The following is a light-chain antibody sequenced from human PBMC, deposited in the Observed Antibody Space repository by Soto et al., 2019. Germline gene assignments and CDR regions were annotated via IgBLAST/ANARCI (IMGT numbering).Light chain of an antibody. Sequence: QSVLTQPASVSGSPGQSITISCTGTSSDVGGYNYVSWYQQHPGKAPKLIIYEVSNRPSGVSNRFSGSKSGNTASLTISGLQEDDEADYYCSSYTSSSTLVVFGGGTKLTVL. CDR1: SSDVGGYNY. CDR3: SSYTSSSTLVV. J-gene: IGLJ2*01. CDR2: EVS. V-gene: IGLV2-14*01.